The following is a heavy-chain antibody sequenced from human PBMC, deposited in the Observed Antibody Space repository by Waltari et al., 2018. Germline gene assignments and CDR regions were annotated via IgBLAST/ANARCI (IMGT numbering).Heavy chain of an antibody. CDR3: ARDACAEGSNWEVDC. J-gene: IGHJ2*01. V-gene: IGHV4-38-2*02. CDR1: GSSINRASY. Sequence: QVQLQESGPGLLKPSETLSLTCSVSGSSINRASYWAWIRQSPGKGLEWLASVYYSGSAYNNRTLKRRLTRSLNTWHNQCALRLEAGTAADTAMYFGARDACAEGSNWEVDCWGRGTLVTGSS. CDR2: VYYSGSA. D-gene: IGHD1-26*01.